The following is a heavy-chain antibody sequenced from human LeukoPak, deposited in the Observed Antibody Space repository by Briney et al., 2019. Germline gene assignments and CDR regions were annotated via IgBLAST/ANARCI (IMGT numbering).Heavy chain of an antibody. D-gene: IGHD4-17*01. Sequence: SSETLSLTCTVSGGSISSGGYYWSWIRQHPGKGLEWIGYIYYSGSTYYNPSLKSRVTISVDTSKNQFSLKLSSVTAADTAVYYCARDSGDYGTRTFDYWGQGTPVTVSS. CDR1: GGSISSGGYY. V-gene: IGHV4-31*03. J-gene: IGHJ4*02. CDR2: IYYSGST. CDR3: ARDSGDYGTRTFDY.